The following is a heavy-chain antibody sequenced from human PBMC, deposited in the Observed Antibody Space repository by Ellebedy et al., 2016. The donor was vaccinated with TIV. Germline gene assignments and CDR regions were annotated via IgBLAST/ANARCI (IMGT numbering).Heavy chain of an antibody. V-gene: IGHV3-23*01. CDR3: ATDRVVIALYYYYYGMDV. Sequence: GESLKISXAASGFTFSSYAMSWVRQAPGKGLEWVSAISGSGGSTYYAGSVKGRFTISRDNSKNTLYLQMNSLRAEDTAVYYCATDRVVIALYYYYYGMDVWGQGTTVTVSS. D-gene: IGHD3-3*01. CDR2: ISGSGGST. J-gene: IGHJ6*02. CDR1: GFTFSSYA.